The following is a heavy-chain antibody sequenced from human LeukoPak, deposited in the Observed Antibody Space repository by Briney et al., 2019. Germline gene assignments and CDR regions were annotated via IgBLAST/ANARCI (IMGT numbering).Heavy chain of an antibody. D-gene: IGHD1-26*01. J-gene: IGHJ6*03. CDR2: IRYDGSNK. Sequence: GGSLRLSCAASGFPFSSYGMHWVRQAPGRGLEWVAFIRYDGSNKYYADSVKGRFTISRDNSKNTLYLQMNSLRAEDTAVYYCAKALVGATTSLYYYYMDVWGKGTTVTVSS. CDR1: GFPFSSYG. CDR3: AKALVGATTSLYYYYMDV. V-gene: IGHV3-30*02.